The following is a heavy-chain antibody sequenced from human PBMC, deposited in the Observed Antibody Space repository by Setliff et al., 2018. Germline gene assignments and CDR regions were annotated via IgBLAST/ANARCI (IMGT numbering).Heavy chain of an antibody. CDR3: ATSGFCGAGSCYSFDD. CDR2: ISPIGST. V-gene: IGHV4-39*07. D-gene: IGHD2-15*01. J-gene: IGHJ4*02. CDR1: GASISTTYYY. Sequence: SETLSLTCSVSGASISTTYYYWDWIRQSPEKGLEWIGEISPIGSTIYNPSLRSRVTMSIDPPKKRFSLNLTSVTAADAAVYYCATSGFCGAGSCYSFDDWGQGALVTVSS.